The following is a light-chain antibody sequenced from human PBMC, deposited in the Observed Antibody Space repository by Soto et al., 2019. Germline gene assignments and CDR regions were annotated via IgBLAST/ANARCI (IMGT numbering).Light chain of an antibody. V-gene: IGKV3-20*01. CDR2: GAS. CDR1: QSVSRNS. Sequence: EIVLTQSPGTLSLSPGESATLSCRASQSVSRNSLAWYQQKPGQAPRLLIYGASSRATGIPDRFSGSGSGTDFTLTISRLEPDDFAVFYCQQYGSSLYTFGQGTKLEIK. J-gene: IGKJ2*01. CDR3: QQYGSSLYT.